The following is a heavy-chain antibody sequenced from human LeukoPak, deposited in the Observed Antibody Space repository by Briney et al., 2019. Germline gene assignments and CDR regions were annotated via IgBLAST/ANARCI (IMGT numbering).Heavy chain of an antibody. J-gene: IGHJ4*02. CDR3: AGSGWYGRDYFDY. CDR2: ISYDGSNK. D-gene: IGHD6-19*01. V-gene: IGHV3-30-3*01. Sequence: GRSLRLSCAASGFTFSSYAMHWVRQAPGKGLEWVAVISYDGSNKYYADSVKGRFTISRDNSKNTLYLQMNSLRAEDTAVYCCAGSGWYGRDYFDYWGQGTLVTVSS. CDR1: GFTFSSYA.